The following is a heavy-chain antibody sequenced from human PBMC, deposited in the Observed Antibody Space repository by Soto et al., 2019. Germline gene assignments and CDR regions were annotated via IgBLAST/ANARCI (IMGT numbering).Heavy chain of an antibody. CDR3: ARLSVLRFLEWTTDFDY. Sequence: QVQLVQSGAEVKKPGASVKVSCKASGYTFTSYGISWVRQAPGQGLEWMGWISAYNGNTNYAQKLQGRVTMTTDTPTSTDYMELRSLRSDDTAVYYCARLSVLRFLEWTTDFDYWGQGTLVTVSS. J-gene: IGHJ4*02. D-gene: IGHD3-3*01. V-gene: IGHV1-18*01. CDR1: GYTFTSYG. CDR2: ISAYNGNT.